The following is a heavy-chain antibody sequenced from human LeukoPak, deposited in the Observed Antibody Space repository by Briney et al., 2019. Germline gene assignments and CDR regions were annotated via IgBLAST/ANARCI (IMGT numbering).Heavy chain of an antibody. CDR1: GFTFSRYY. J-gene: IGHJ4*02. D-gene: IGHD2-2*01. CDR3: VKGSQVVYSPAFDY. CDR2: ISDSGHST. V-gene: IGHV3-64D*06. Sequence: GGSLRLSCAASGFTFSRYYMHWVRQAPGKGLEYVSAISDSGHSTYYADAVRDRFIISRDNSKNTLSLQMTSLKTEDTAVYYCVKGSQVVYSPAFDYWGQGTLVTVSS.